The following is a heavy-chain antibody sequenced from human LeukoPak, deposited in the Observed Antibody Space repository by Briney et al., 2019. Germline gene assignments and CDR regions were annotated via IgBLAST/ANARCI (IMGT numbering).Heavy chain of an antibody. CDR3: ATLPPRRYYYYMDV. CDR2: FDPEDGET. Sequence: ASVKVSCKVSGYTLTELSMHWVRQAPGKGLEWMGGFDPEDGETIYAQKFQGRVTMTEDTSTDTAYMELSSLRSEDTAVYYCATLPPRRYYYYMDVWGKGTTVTVSS. V-gene: IGHV1-24*01. J-gene: IGHJ6*03. CDR1: GYTLTELS.